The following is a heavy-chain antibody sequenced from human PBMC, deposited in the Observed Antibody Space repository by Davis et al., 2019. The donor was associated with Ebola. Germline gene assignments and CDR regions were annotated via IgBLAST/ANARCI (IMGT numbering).Heavy chain of an antibody. D-gene: IGHD6-6*01. CDR2: ISSSSSYI. J-gene: IGHJ2*01. CDR3: ARSIAARNWYFDL. Sequence: GESLKISCAASGFTFSSYGMHWVRQAPGKGLEWVSSISSSSSYIYYADSVKGRFTISRDNAKNSLYLQMNSLRAEDTAVYYCARSIAARNWYFDLWGRGTLVTVSS. CDR1: GFTFSSYG. V-gene: IGHV3-21*01.